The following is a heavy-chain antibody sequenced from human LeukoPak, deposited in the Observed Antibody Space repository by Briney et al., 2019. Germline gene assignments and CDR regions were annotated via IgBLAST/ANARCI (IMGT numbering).Heavy chain of an antibody. CDR1: GGSISGSRYY. Sequence: SETLSLTCTVSGGSISGSRYYWGWIRQPPGKGLEWIGNIYYTGSTYYNPSLKSRVTISVDTSENQFSLKLSSVTAADTAVYFCARGELRTFDHFDYWGQGTLVTVSS. CDR2: IYYTGST. D-gene: IGHD1-26*01. J-gene: IGHJ4*02. V-gene: IGHV4-39*07. CDR3: ARGELRTFDHFDY.